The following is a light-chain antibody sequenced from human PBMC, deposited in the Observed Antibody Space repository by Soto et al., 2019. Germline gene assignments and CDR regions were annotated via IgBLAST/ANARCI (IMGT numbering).Light chain of an antibody. CDR2: EGS. V-gene: IGLV2-23*03. J-gene: IGLJ1*01. CDR1: SSDVGSYNL. Sequence: QSALTQPASVSGSPGQSITISCTGTSSDVGSYNLVSWYQQHPGKAPKLMIYEGSKRPSGDSNRFSGSKSGNTASLTISGLQAEDEADYYCCSYAGSSTFAYVFGTGTKVTVL. CDR3: CSYAGSSTFAYV.